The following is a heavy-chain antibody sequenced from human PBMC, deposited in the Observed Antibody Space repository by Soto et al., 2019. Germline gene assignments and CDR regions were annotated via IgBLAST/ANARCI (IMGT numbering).Heavy chain of an antibody. CDR3: AREGYSSSWYDY. V-gene: IGHV1-18*01. CDR2: ISAYNGDT. D-gene: IGHD6-13*01. CDR1: GFTFTDYG. Sequence: QVQLVQSGAEVKKPGASVKVSCKASGFTFTDYGFTWVRQAPGQGLEWMGWISAYNGDTKYAQNLQGRVTMTTDTSTSTAYMELRSLRSDDTAVYYCAREGYSSSWYDYWGQGTLVTVSS. J-gene: IGHJ4*02.